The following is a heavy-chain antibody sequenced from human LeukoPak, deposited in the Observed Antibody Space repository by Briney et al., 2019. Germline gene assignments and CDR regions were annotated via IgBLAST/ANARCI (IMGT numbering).Heavy chain of an antibody. Sequence: KPGGSLRLSCAASGFTFSSYSMNWVRQAPGKGLEWVSSISSSSSYIYYADSVKGRFTISRDNAKNSLYLQMNSLRAEDTAVYYCARDREVVVAATSNAFWFDPWGQGTLVTVSS. CDR3: ARDREVVVAATSNAFWFDP. D-gene: IGHD2-15*01. J-gene: IGHJ5*02. CDR2: ISSSSSYI. CDR1: GFTFSSYS. V-gene: IGHV3-21*01.